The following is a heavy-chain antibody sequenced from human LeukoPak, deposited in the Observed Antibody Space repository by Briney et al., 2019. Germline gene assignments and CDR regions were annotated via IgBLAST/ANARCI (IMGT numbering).Heavy chain of an antibody. CDR1: GGSFSGYY. D-gene: IGHD2-2*02. J-gene: IGHJ5*02. CDR3: ARGYCSSTSCYTAYWFDP. Sequence: PSETLSLTCAVYGGSFSGYYWSWIRQPPGKGLEWIGEINHSGSTNYNPSLKSRVTISVDTSKNQFSLKLSSVTAADTAVYYCARGYCSSTSCYTAYWFDPWGQGTLVTVSS. CDR2: INHSGST. V-gene: IGHV4-34*01.